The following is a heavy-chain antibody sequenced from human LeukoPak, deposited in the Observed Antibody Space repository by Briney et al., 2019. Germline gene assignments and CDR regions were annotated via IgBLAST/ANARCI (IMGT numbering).Heavy chain of an antibody. CDR2: TYYRSRGYD. J-gene: IGHJ4*01. D-gene: IGHD6-19*01. V-gene: IGHV6-1*01. CDR3: ARGTMGMTVALFEF. Sequence: SQTLSLICVISGDSVSSNTAAWNWIRQSPSRGLQRLGRTYYRSRGYDDYAMSVQSRLTITSDTSKNQFSLELASVTPEDTAVYYCARGTMGMTVALFEFWGQGTLVTVSS. CDR1: GDSVSSNTAA.